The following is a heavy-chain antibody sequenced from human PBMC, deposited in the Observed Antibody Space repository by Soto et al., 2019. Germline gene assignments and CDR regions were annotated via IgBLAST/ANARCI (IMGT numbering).Heavy chain of an antibody. V-gene: IGHV3-66*01. D-gene: IGHD3-3*01. CDR1: GFTVSSNY. Sequence: PGGSLRLSCEVSGFTVSSNYINWVRQAPGKGLEWVSVISGSGGSTYYADSVKGRFTISRDNAKNTLYLQMNSLRAEDTAVYYCARVKDFWSGFGYYYGKDVWGQGTTVTVSS. CDR2: ISGSGGST. CDR3: ARVKDFWSGFGYYYGKDV. J-gene: IGHJ6*02.